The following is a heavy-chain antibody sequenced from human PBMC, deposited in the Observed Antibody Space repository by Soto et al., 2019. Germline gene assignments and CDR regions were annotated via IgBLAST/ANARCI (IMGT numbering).Heavy chain of an antibody. CDR1: GFTFSNYA. Sequence: EVQLLESGGGLVQPGGSLRLSCAASGFTFSNYAVTWVRQAPGKGLEWVSTISGSGGSTYYADSEKGRFTISRDNSKNTRYLQINSLRAENTAVYYCAKDQGSSWYEIDYWGQGTLVTVSS. V-gene: IGHV3-23*01. CDR3: AKDQGSSWYEIDY. D-gene: IGHD6-13*01. J-gene: IGHJ4*02. CDR2: ISGSGGST.